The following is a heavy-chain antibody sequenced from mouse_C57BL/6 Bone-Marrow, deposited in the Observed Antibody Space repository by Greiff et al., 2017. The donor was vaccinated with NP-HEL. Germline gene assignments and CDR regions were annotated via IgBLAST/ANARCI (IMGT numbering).Heavy chain of an antibody. D-gene: IGHD1-1*01. J-gene: IGHJ2*01. CDR3: ARWIYYGSSLDY. Sequence: QVQLQQSGPELVKPGASVKISCKASGYAFSSSWMNWVKQRPGKGLEWIGRIYPGDGDTNYNGKFKGKATLTADKSSTTADMLLSSLSSEDSAVYFCARWIYYGSSLDYWGQGTTLTVSS. CDR2: IYPGDGDT. V-gene: IGHV1-82*01. CDR1: GYAFSSSW.